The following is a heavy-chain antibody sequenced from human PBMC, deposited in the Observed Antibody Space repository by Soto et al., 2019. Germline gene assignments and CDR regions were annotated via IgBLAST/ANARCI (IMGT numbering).Heavy chain of an antibody. D-gene: IGHD2-15*01. CDR1: GGSISSGGYY. Sequence: SETLSLTCTVSGGSISSGGYYWSWIRQHPGKGLEWIGYIYYSGSTYYNPSLKSRVTISVDTSKNQFSLKLSSVTAADTAVYYCARMTPLYCSGGSCSGFGMDVWGQGTTVTVSS. CDR2: IYYSGST. CDR3: ARMTPLYCSGGSCSGFGMDV. V-gene: IGHV4-31*03. J-gene: IGHJ6*02.